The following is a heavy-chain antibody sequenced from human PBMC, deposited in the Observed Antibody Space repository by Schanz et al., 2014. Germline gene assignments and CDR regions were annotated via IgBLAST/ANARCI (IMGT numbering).Heavy chain of an antibody. CDR1: GGTFSSYS. V-gene: IGHV1-69*08. J-gene: IGHJ5*01. CDR3: ARDRDAGGYDS. Sequence: QVQLVQSGAEVKKPGSSVKVSCKASGGTFSSYSISWVRQAPGQGLEWMGRIITILDIPNYAQKFQGRVTITADKSTSTAYMELSSLRSEDTAVYYCARDRDAGGYDSWGQGTLVTVSS. CDR2: IITILDIP. D-gene: IGHD2-8*02.